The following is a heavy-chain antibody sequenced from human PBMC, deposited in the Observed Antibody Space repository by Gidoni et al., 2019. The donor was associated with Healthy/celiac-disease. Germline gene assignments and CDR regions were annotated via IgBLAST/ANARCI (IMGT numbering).Heavy chain of an antibody. Sequence: EVQLVESGGGLVKPGGSLRLSCAASGFTFSNAWMSWVRQAPGKGLEWVGRIKSKPDGGTTDYAAPVKGRFTISRDDSKNTLYLQMNSLKTEDTAVYYCTTDLRGRVDYWGQGTLVTVSS. J-gene: IGHJ4*02. CDR2: IKSKPDGGTT. V-gene: IGHV3-15*01. CDR1: GFTFSNAW. CDR3: TTDLRGRVDY.